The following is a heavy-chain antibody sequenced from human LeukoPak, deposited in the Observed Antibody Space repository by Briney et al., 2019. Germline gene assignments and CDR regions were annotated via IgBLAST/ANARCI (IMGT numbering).Heavy chain of an antibody. J-gene: IGHJ4*02. CDR1: GFTFSSYD. D-gene: IGHD4-17*01. Sequence: GGSLRLSCAASGFTFSSYDMYWVCQGPGKGLEWVAAISYGGNNKYYSDSVKGQFTISRDNSKNVLFLQMNSLRTEDTALYYCARTHGEYRDYFEYWGQGALVIVSS. CDR2: ISYGGNNK. V-gene: IGHV3-30*03. CDR3: ARTHGEYRDYFEY.